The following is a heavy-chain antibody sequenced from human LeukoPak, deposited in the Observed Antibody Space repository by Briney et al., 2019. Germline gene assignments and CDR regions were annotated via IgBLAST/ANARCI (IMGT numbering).Heavy chain of an antibody. V-gene: IGHV3-30-3*01. CDR2: ISYDGSNK. D-gene: IGHD6-13*01. Sequence: PGGSLRLSCAASGFTFSSYAMHWVRQAPGKGLEWVAVISYDGSNKYYADSVKGRFTISRDNSKNTLYLQMNSLRAEDTAVYYCAREGTTSSSWPNNWFDPWGQGTLVTVSS. J-gene: IGHJ5*02. CDR3: AREGTTSSSWPNNWFDP. CDR1: GFTFSSYA.